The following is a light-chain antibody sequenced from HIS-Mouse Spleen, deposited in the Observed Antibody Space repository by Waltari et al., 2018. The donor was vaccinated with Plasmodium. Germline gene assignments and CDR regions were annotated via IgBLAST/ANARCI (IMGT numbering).Light chain of an antibody. CDR1: RSVLYGPNNNTY. CDR2: WAS. V-gene: IGKV4-1*01. Sequence: DIVMTQSPDSLAVSLGERATINCKSSRSVLYGPNNNTYLAWNQQKPGQPPKLLIYWASTRESGVPDRFSGSGSGTDFTLTISSLQAEDVSVYYCQQYYSTPPYTFGQGTKLEIK. J-gene: IGKJ2*01. CDR3: QQYYSTPPYT.